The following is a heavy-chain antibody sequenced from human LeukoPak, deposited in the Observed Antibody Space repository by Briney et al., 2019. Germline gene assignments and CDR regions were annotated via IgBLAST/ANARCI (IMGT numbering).Heavy chain of an antibody. J-gene: IGHJ4*02. CDR3: AKDRDFGGSYFLAFYQALDY. CDR2: ISGSGGST. CDR1: GFTFSSYA. D-gene: IGHD1-26*01. V-gene: IGHV3-23*01. Sequence: PGGSLRLSCAASGFTFSSYAMSWVRQAPGKGLEWVSAISGSGGSTYYADSVKGRFTISRDNSKNTLYLQMNSLRAEDTAVYYCAKDRDFGGSYFLAFYQALDYWGQGTLVTVSS.